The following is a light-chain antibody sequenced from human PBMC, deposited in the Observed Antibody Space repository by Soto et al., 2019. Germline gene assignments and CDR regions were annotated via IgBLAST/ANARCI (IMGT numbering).Light chain of an antibody. J-gene: IGLJ2*01. CDR3: CSYALGSTLV. V-gene: IGLV2-23*01. CDR1: SSDVGSYNL. CDR2: EGD. Sequence: QSALTQPASVSGSSGQSITISCTGTSSDVGSYNLVSWHQHHPGKAPKLIIYEGDKRPSGVSNRFSGSKSGNTASLTISGLQAEDEADYYCCSYALGSTLVFGGGIKLTVL.